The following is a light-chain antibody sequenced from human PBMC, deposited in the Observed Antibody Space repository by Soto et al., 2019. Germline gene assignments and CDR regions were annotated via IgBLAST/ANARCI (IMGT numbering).Light chain of an antibody. J-gene: IGKJ2*01. CDR1: QSVSSNY. Sequence: EIVLTQSPGNLSLSPGERATLSCRASQSVSSNYIAWYQQNPGQAPRLLIYGASTMATGIPDRFSGSGSGTDVTLTSSKLEPEDFAVYFCQHYGRSPPFAFGQGTKVEIK. CDR2: GAS. CDR3: QHYGRSPPFA. V-gene: IGKV3-20*01.